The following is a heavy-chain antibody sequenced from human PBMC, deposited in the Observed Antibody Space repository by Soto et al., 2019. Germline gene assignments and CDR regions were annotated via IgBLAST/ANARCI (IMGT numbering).Heavy chain of an antibody. D-gene: IGHD2-21*01. CDR2: IRGTGGET. CDR3: AQDRGWGVVSPSHDY. J-gene: IGHJ4*02. CDR1: GFTFRNFV. V-gene: IGHV3-23*01. Sequence: GSLRLSCVASGFTFRNFVMSWVRQAPGKGLEWVSAIRGTGGETFYADSVRGRFTISRDNSKNTLYLQMNSLRDEDTALYFCAQDRGWGVVSPSHDYWGQGTLVTVSS.